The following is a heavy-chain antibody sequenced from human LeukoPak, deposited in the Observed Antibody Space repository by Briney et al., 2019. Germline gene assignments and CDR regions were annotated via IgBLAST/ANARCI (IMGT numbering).Heavy chain of an antibody. J-gene: IGHJ4*02. Sequence: PSETLSLTCTVSVGSISSYNWSWIRQPPWKGRQWIGYIYYSGSTNYNPSLMSRATISEDTSKNQVSLKLSSVTAADTAIYYCARGPAWYFNYWGQGALVTVSS. CDR1: VGSISSYN. D-gene: IGHD3-10*01. V-gene: IGHV4-59*01. CDR2: IYYSGST. CDR3: ARGPAWYFNY.